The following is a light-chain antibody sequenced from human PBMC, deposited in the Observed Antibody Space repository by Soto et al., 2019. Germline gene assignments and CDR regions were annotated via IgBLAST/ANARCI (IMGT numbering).Light chain of an antibody. V-gene: IGKV2-30*01. J-gene: IGKJ2*01. Sequence: DVVMTQSPLSLPVTLGQPASISCRSRQRLVYSDGNTYLNWFQPRPGQSPRRLLSKVSNRDSGVPDRFSGSGSVTDMTLKISRVEAEDVVVYYCMQTTHWPRAFGQGNTLEIK. CDR3: MQTTHWPRA. CDR2: KVS. CDR1: QRLVYSDGNTY.